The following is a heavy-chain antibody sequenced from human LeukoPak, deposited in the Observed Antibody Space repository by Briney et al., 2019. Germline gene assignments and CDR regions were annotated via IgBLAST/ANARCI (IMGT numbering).Heavy chain of an antibody. V-gene: IGHV4-39*07. Sequence: SETLSLTCTVSGGAISGSTCYWGWIRQAPGKGLEWIGSIYYSGITHYNASLESRVTISVDMSTNQFFLRLRSVTAADTAVYYCARVPRRVSGYYDSGSLVGDYWGQGTLVTVSS. CDR1: GGAISGSTCY. CDR3: ARVPRRVSGYYDSGSLVGDY. CDR2: IYYSGIT. J-gene: IGHJ4*02. D-gene: IGHD3-10*01.